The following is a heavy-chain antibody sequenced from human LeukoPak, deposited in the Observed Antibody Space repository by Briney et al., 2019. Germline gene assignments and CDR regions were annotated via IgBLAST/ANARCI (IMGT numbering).Heavy chain of an antibody. J-gene: IGHJ4*02. CDR2: IYHSGST. D-gene: IGHD3-16*01. CDR3: ARGVPWGGY. V-gene: IGHV4-30-2*01. Sequence: SSETLSLTCTVSGGSISSGGYYWSWIRQPPGKGLEWIGYIYHSGSTYYNPSLKSRVTISVDRSKNQFSLKLSSVTAADTAVYYCARGVPWGGYWGQGTLVTVSS. CDR1: GGSISSGGYY.